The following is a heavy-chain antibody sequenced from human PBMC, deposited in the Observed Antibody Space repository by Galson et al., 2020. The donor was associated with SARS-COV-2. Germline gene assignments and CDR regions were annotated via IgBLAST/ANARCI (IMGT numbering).Heavy chain of an antibody. V-gene: IGHV3-48*03. D-gene: IGHD1-26*01. CDR2: ISSSGSTI. Sequence: GGSLRLSCAASGFTFSSYEMNWVRQAPGKGLEWVSYISSSGSTIYYADSVKGRFTISRDNAKNSLYLQMNSLRAEDTAVYYCARDLSGSYNGYYFDYWGQGTLVTVSS. J-gene: IGHJ4*02. CDR3: ARDLSGSYNGYYFDY. CDR1: GFTFSSYE.